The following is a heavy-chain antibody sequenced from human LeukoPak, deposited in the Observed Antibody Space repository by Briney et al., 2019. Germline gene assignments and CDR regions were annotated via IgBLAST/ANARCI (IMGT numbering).Heavy chain of an antibody. CDR2: MNPNSGNT. J-gene: IGHJ4*02. CDR3: ARGVVRGGWYHLFDY. CDR1: GYTFTSYG. V-gene: IGHV1-8*03. D-gene: IGHD6-19*01. Sequence: VASVKVSCTASGYTFTSYGISWVRQATGQGLEWMGWMNPNSGNTGYAQKFQGRVTITRNTSISTAYMELSSLRSEDTAVYYCARGVVRGGWYHLFDYWGQGTLVTVSS.